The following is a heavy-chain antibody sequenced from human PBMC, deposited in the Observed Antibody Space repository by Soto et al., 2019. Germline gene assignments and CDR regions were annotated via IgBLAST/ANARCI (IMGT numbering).Heavy chain of an antibody. CDR1: GVSVSSGYYY. J-gene: IGHJ6*02. Sequence: QVQLQESGPGLVKPSQTLSLSCNVYGVSVSSGYYYWSWIRQHAGGGLEWIGYIDRSGSSYYRPSLRGRVIMSVDTSTKPISLRLLSVTAADTAMYYCARDSGGNSENYYGLDVWGHGPTVTVSS. D-gene: IGHD1-1*01. CDR2: IDRSGSS. CDR3: ARDSGGNSENYYGLDV. V-gene: IGHV4-31*03.